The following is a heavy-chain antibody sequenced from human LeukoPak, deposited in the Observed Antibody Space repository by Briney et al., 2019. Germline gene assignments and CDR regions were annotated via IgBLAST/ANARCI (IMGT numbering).Heavy chain of an antibody. CDR3: ARTLPYQLLSFDY. J-gene: IGHJ4*02. Sequence: NPSQTLSLTCTVSGGSISSGDYYWSWIRQPPGKGLEWIGYVYYSGSTYYNPSLKSRVTISVDTSKNQFSLKLSSVTAADTAVYYCARTLPYQLLSFDYWGQGTLVTVSS. V-gene: IGHV4-30-4*01. D-gene: IGHD2-2*01. CDR1: GGSISSGDYY. CDR2: VYYSGST.